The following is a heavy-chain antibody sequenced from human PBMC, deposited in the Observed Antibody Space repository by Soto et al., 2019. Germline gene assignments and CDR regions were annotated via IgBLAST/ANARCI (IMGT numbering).Heavy chain of an antibody. CDR2: IIPIFGTA. J-gene: IGHJ3*02. CDR1: GGTFSSYA. Sequence: SVKVSCKASGGTFSSYAISWVRQAPGQGLEWMGGIIPIFGTANYAQKFQGRVTITADESTSTAYMELSSLRSEDTAVYYCARSITIFGVVKGGPFDIGGKGKMVTVSS. D-gene: IGHD3-3*01. CDR3: ARSITIFGVVKGGPFDI. V-gene: IGHV1-69*13.